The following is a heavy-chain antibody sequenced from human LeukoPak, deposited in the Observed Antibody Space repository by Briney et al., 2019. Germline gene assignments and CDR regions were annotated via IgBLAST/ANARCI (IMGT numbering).Heavy chain of an antibody. Sequence: PSETLSLTCSVSGGSISIYYWNWIRQTPGKGLQWIGYTHYSGSTNYNPSLKSRVSISVDTSKNQFSLKLSSVTAADTALYYCARGNAYNWRFDFWGQGTLVTVSS. CDR3: ARGNAYNWRFDF. J-gene: IGHJ4*02. V-gene: IGHV4-59*01. D-gene: IGHD1-1*01. CDR2: THYSGST. CDR1: GGSISIYY.